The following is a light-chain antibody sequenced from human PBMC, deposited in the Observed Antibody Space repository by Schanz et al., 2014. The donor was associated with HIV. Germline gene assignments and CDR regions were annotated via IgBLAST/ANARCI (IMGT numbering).Light chain of an antibody. V-gene: IGLV2-14*03. CDR2: DVS. Sequence: QSALTQPASVSGSPGQSVTISCTGTSSDVGAYNCVAWYQQHPGKAPKLMIYDVSDRPSGVSNRFSGSKSGNTASLSISGLQAEDEADYYCTSYTNNNTLVFGGGTKLTVL. CDR1: SSDVGAYNC. J-gene: IGLJ2*01. CDR3: TSYTNNNTLV.